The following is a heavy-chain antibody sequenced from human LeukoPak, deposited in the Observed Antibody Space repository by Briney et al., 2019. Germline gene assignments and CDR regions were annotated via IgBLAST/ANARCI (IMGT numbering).Heavy chain of an antibody. CDR2: INHSGST. V-gene: IGHV4-34*01. D-gene: IGHD3-9*01. CDR1: GGAFSGYY. Sequence: SETLSLTCAVDGGAFSGYYWSWIRQPPGKGLEWIGEINHSGSTNYNPSLKSRVTISVDTSTNQFSLKLSSVTATEPAVYYCASLGRYDIFTGYYWPVDYWGQGNLVTVSS. J-gene: IGHJ4*02. CDR3: ASLGRYDIFTGYYWPVDY.